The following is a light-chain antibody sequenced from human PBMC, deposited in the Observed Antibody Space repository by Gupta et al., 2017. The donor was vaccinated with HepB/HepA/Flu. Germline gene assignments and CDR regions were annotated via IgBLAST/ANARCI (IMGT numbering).Light chain of an antibody. Sequence: QTAVTQEPSLSVSPGGTVTLTCGLSSGSVSTTYYPSWYQQTPGQAPRTLIYGTNSGSSGVPHRFSGSILGNRAALTITGAQTDDESTYYCALYINSGIRVFGGGTKVTVL. CDR2: GTN. J-gene: IGLJ3*02. CDR3: ALYINSGIRV. V-gene: IGLV8-61*01. CDR1: SGSVSTTYY.